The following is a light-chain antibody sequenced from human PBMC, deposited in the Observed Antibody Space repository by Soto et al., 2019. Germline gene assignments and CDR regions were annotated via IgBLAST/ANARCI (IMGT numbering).Light chain of an antibody. CDR3: CSYAGSYTQV. CDR2: DVS. CDR1: SSDVGGYNY. Sequence: QSALTQPRSVSGSPGQSVTISCTGTSSDVGGYNYVSWYQQHPGKAPKLMIYDVSKRPSGVPDRFSGSKSGNTASLTISGLQAEDEDDYYCCSYAGSYTQVFGTGTKLTVL. V-gene: IGLV2-11*01. J-gene: IGLJ1*01.